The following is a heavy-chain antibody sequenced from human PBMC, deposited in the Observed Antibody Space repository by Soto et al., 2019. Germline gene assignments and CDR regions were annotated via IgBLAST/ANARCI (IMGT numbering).Heavy chain of an antibody. Sequence: GESLKISCKGSGYSFSTYWIGWVRQMPGKGLEWMGIIYPADSDTRYSPSFQGQVTISADKSITTAYLQWSSLKASDTAMYYCARRVGAATSRAFDIWGQGTMVTVSS. CDR1: GYSFSTYW. CDR3: ARRVGAATSRAFDI. J-gene: IGHJ3*02. CDR2: IYPADSDT. D-gene: IGHD1-26*01. V-gene: IGHV5-51*01.